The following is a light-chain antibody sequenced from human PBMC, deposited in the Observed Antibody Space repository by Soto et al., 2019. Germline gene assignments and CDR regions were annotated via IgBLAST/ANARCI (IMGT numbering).Light chain of an antibody. Sequence: AIRMTQSPSSFSASTGDRVTITCRASQGISSYLAWYQQKPGKAPKLLIYAASTLQSGVPSMFSGSGSGTDFTLTISCRQSEDLATYYCQQYYSYPRTCGQGTKVEIK. CDR3: QQYYSYPRT. CDR1: QGISSY. CDR2: AAS. J-gene: IGKJ1*01. V-gene: IGKV1-8*01.